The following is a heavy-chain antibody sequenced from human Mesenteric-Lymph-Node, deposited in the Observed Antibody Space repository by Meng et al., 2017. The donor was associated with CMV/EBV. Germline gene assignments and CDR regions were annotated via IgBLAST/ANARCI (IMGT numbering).Heavy chain of an antibody. V-gene: IGHV5-51*01. Sequence: GGSLRLSCQGFGYTFANFWIGWVRQMPGKGLECMGVIFPGDSDSRYSPSFQGQVTISVDKSINTAYLQLSSLKSSDTAIYYCARRHGSYDLDSWGQGTLVTVSS. J-gene: IGHJ4*02. CDR3: ARRHGSYDLDS. CDR2: IFPGDSDS. D-gene: IGHD1-26*01. CDR1: GYTFANFW.